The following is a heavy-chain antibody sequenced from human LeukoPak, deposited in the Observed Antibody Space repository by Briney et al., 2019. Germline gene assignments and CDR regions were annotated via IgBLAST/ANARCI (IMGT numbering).Heavy chain of an antibody. CDR3: ERVLREKDYGDYIANYYYYYMDV. CDR2: IYSGGST. V-gene: IGHV3-53*01. J-gene: IGHJ6*03. CDR1: GFTVSSNY. Sequence: GGSLRLSYAASGFTVSSNYMSWVRQAPGKGLEGVSVIYSGGSTYYADSVKGRFTISRDNSKNTLYLQMNSPRAEETAVYYCERVLREKDYGDYIANYYYYYMDVWGKGTTVTVSS. D-gene: IGHD4-17*01.